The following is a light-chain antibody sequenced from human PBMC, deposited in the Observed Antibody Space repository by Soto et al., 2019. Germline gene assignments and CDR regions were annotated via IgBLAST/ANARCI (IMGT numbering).Light chain of an antibody. Sequence: QSALTQPASVSGSPGQSITISCTGTSSDIGTYNYVSWYQQYPGKAPQLIISEISSRPSGISHRFSGSKSGNTASLTVSGLQAEDEADYYCSSYSSGSTLVVFGGGTKVTVL. CDR3: SSYSSGSTLVV. CDR1: SSDIGTYNY. CDR2: EIS. J-gene: IGLJ3*02. V-gene: IGLV2-14*01.